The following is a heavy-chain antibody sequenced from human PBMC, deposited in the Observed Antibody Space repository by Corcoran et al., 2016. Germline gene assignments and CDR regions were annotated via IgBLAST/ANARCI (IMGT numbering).Heavy chain of an antibody. CDR3: SRGRTCTMIVGVITVWFYP. CDR2: INHSGSP. J-gene: IGHJ5*02. V-gene: IGHV4-34*02. Sequence: QVQLQQWGAGLLKPSETLSLTCAVYGWSFSGYYWSWIRQPPGKGLEWIGEINHSGSPNYNPSLQNRVAISVATSKTQFALKLSSVTAADTAVDYCSRGRTCTMIVGVITVWFYPWGQGTLVTVAS. D-gene: IGHD3-22*01. CDR1: GWSFSGYY.